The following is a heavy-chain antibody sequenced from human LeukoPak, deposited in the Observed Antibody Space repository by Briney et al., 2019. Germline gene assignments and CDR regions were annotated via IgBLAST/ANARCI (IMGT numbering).Heavy chain of an antibody. J-gene: IGHJ4*02. D-gene: IGHD2-15*01. CDR2: ISATDADT. CDR1: EFTFNSYA. Sequence: GGSLRLSCAASEFTFNSYAMSWVRQAPGKGLEWVSAISATDADTHYADSVKGRFTISRDNYKNTLSLQMDSLRAEDTAVYYCATRYCSGSTCYGVDFWGQGTLVTVSS. CDR3: ATRYCSGSTCYGVDF. V-gene: IGHV3-23*01.